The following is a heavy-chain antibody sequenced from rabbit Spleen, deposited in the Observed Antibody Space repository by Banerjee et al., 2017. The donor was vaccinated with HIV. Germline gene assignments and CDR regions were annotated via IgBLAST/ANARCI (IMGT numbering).Heavy chain of an antibody. V-gene: IGHV1S40*01. Sequence: QSLEESGGDLVKPGASLTLTCTASGFSFSYSDYMCWVRQPPGKGPEWIACIGAGVSYTTYYATWAKGRFTISKTSSTTVTLQMTSLTAADTATYFCARDSAGREDFNLWGQGTLVTVS. CDR1: GFSFSYSDY. J-gene: IGHJ4*01. CDR3: ARDSAGREDFNL. D-gene: IGHD4-2*01. CDR2: IGAGVSYTT.